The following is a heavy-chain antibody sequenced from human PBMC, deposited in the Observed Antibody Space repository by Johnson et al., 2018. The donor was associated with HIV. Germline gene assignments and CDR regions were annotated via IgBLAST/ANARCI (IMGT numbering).Heavy chain of an antibody. J-gene: IGHJ3*01. Sequence: QVQLVESGGGLVKPGGSLRLSCVASGFTFDDYGMSWVRQAPGKGLEWVAVISYDGSSKYYADSVKGRFTISRDNSKNTLYLQMNSLRAEDTAVYYCARFFVVVPNLGFGVWGQGTMVTVSS. CDR2: ISYDGSSK. D-gene: IGHD3-10*01. CDR3: ARFFVVVPNLGFGV. CDR1: GFTFDDYG. V-gene: IGHV3-30*03.